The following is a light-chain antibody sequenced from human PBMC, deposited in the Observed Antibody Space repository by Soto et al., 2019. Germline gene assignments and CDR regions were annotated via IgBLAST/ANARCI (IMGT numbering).Light chain of an antibody. J-gene: IGKJ2*01. CDR2: VAS. CDR3: QQYGNFPYT. Sequence: EIVLTQSPGTLSLSPGERATLSCRASQSVPSDWLAWYRHKPGQAPRLLIYVASSSATGVPDRVSGSGSWTDFTLTINRLEPEDFAVYYCQQYGNFPYTFGQGTKLEIK. CDR1: QSVPSDW. V-gene: IGKV3-20*01.